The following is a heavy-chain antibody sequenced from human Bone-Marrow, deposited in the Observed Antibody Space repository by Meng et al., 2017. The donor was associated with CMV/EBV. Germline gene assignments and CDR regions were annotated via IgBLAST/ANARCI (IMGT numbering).Heavy chain of an antibody. V-gene: IGHV3-30-3*01. CDR2: ISYDGSNK. Sequence: GGSLRLSCAASGFTFSSYAMHWVRQAPGKGLEWVAVISYDGSNKYYADSVKGRFTISRDNSKNTLYLQMNSLRAEDTAVYYCARDRLHYYGSGSYYQYRYYYYGMDVWGQGTTVTVSS. J-gene: IGHJ6*02. D-gene: IGHD3-10*01. CDR3: ARDRLHYYGSGSYYQYRYYYYGMDV. CDR1: GFTFSSYA.